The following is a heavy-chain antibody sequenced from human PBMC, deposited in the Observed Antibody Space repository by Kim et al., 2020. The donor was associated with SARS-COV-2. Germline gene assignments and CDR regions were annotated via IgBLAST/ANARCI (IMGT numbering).Heavy chain of an antibody. CDR2: IYYSGST. J-gene: IGHJ6*01. Sequence: SETLSLTCTVSGGSISSSSYYWGWIRQPPGKGLEWIGSIYYSGSTYYNPSLKSRVTISVDTSKNQFSLKLSSVTAADTAVYYCARQGSTVVTTDYYYYG. CDR1: GGSISSSSYY. CDR3: ARQGSTVVTTDYYYYG. V-gene: IGHV4-39*01. D-gene: IGHD4-17*01.